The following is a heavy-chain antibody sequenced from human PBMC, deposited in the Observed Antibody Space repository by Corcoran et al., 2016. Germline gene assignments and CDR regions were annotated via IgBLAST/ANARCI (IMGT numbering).Heavy chain of an antibody. Sequence: QLQLQESGPGLVKPSETLSLTCTVSGGSISSSSYYWGWIRQPPGKGLEWIGSIYYSGSTYYNPSLKSRVTISVDTSKNQFSLKLSSVTAADTAVYYCARHMLERLGRYNWFDPWGQGTLVTVSS. CDR1: GGSISSSSYY. D-gene: IGHD1-1*01. CDR2: IYYSGST. CDR3: ARHMLERLGRYNWFDP. V-gene: IGHV4-39*01. J-gene: IGHJ5*02.